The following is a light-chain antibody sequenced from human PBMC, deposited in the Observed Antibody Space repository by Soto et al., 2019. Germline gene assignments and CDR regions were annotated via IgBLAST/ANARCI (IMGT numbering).Light chain of an antibody. CDR2: DAS. CDR3: QQYNDFYS. CDR1: QRISGW. Sequence: DTQMTQSPSTLSASVGDRVTITCRASQRISGWLAWYQQKPGKAPNLLIYDASNLESGVPLRFSGSGSGTEFTLSINSLQPDDFATYYCQQYNDFYSFGQGTKLDIK. J-gene: IGKJ2*03. V-gene: IGKV1-5*01.